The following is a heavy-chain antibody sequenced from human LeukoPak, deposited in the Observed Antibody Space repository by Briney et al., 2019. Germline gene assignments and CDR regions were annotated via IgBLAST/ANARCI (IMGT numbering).Heavy chain of an antibody. J-gene: IGHJ6*03. V-gene: IGHV1-2*02. CDR1: GYTFTGYY. D-gene: IGHD3-10*01. CDR2: INPNSGGT. CDR3: ARDVTTVRGVVMGLRYYMDV. Sequence: ASVKVSCKASGYTFTGYYMHWVRQAPGQGLEWMGWINPNSGGTNYAQKFQGRVTMTRDTSISTAYMGLSRLRSDDTAVYYCARDVTTVRGVVMGLRYYMDVWGKGTTVTISS.